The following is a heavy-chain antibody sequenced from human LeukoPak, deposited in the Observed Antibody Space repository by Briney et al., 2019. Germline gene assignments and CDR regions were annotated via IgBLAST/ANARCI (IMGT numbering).Heavy chain of an antibody. D-gene: IGHD5-18*01. CDR3: ARGSYGLNDY. Sequence: GSLRLSCAASGFTFSSYAMSWVRQPPGKGLEWIGEINHSGSTNYNPSLKSRVTISVDTSKNQFSLKLSSVTAADTAVYYCARGSYGLNDYWGQGTLVTVSS. CDR2: INHSGST. V-gene: IGHV4-34*01. CDR1: GFTFSSYA. J-gene: IGHJ4*02.